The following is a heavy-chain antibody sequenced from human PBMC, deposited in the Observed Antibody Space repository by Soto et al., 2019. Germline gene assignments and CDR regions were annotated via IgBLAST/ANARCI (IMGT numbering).Heavy chain of an antibody. J-gene: IGHJ4*02. V-gene: IGHV3-33*01. D-gene: IGHD6-13*01. Sequence: QVQLVESGGGVVQPGRSLRLSCAASGFTFSSYGMHWVRQAPGKGLEWVAVIWYDGSNKYYADSVKGRFTISRDNSKNTLYLQMNSLRAEDTAVYYCARDGRYSSSSLDYWGQGTLVTVSS. CDR3: ARDGRYSSSSLDY. CDR1: GFTFSSYG. CDR2: IWYDGSNK.